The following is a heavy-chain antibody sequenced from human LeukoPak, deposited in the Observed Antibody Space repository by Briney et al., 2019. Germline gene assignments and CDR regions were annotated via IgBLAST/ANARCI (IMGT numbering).Heavy chain of an antibody. D-gene: IGHD1-20*01. CDR2: IYYSGST. CDR3: ASRKCNWNYYYYYGMDV. CDR1: GGSISSRSYY. Sequence: SETLSLTCTVSGGSISSRSYYWGWIRQPPGKGLEWIGYIYYSGSTNYNPSLKSRVTISVDTSKNQFSLKLSSVTAADTAVYYCASRKCNWNYYYYYGMDVWGQGTTVTVSS. V-gene: IGHV4-61*05. J-gene: IGHJ6*02.